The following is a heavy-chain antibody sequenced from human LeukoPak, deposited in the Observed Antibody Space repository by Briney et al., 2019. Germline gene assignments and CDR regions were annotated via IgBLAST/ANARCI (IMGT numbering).Heavy chain of an antibody. CDR3: ARSPLGSGWRILSNYYYMDV. J-gene: IGHJ6*03. CDR2: TYYRSKWYN. Sequence: SQTLSLTFAISGDSVSSNSAAWNWITQSPSRGLEWLGRTYYRSKWYNDYSVSVKSRITINPDTSKNQFSLQLNSVTPEDTAVYYCARSPLGSGWRILSNYYYMDVWGKGTTVTVSS. D-gene: IGHD6-19*01. V-gene: IGHV6-1*01. CDR1: GDSVSSNSAA.